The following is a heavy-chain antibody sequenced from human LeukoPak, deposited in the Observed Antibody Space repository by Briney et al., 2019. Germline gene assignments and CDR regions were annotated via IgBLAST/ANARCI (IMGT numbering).Heavy chain of an antibody. CDR1: GFTFSSYA. V-gene: IGHV3-30*04. D-gene: IGHD2-15*01. CDR2: ISYDGSNK. CDR3: AKEAALRD. J-gene: IGHJ4*02. Sequence: GGSLRLSCAASGFTFSSYAMHWVRQAPGKGLEWVAVISYDGSNKYYADSVKGRFTISRDNAKNSLFLQMTSLRAEDTAIYYCAKEAALRDWGQGTLVTVSS.